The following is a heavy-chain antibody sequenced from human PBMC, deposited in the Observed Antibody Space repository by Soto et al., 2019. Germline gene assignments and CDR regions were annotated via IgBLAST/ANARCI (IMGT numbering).Heavy chain of an antibody. D-gene: IGHD6-13*01. CDR1: GFTFSSYA. CDR3: ARDRIYSSSWYDY. CDR2: ISYDGSNK. J-gene: IGHJ4*02. Sequence: QVQLVESGGGVVQPGRSLRLSCAASGFTFSSYAMHWVRQAPGKGLEWVAVISYDGSNKYYADSVKGRFTISRDNSKNTLYLQMNSMRAEDKAVYNCARDRIYSSSWYDYWGQGTLVTVSS. V-gene: IGHV3-30-3*01.